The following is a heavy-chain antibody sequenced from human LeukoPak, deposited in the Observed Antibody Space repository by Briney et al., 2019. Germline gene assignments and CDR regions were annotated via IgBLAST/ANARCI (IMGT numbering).Heavy chain of an antibody. V-gene: IGHV1-8*01. CDR3: ARGPPESSSSDY. D-gene: IGHD6-13*01. CDR1: GYTFTSYD. Sequence: ASVKVSFKASGYTFTSYDINWVRQAPGQGLEWMGWMNPKSANTGYAQKFQGRVTMTRNTSISTAYMEVTSLRSEDTAVYYCARGPPESSSSDYWGQGTLVTVSS. J-gene: IGHJ4*02. CDR2: MNPKSANT.